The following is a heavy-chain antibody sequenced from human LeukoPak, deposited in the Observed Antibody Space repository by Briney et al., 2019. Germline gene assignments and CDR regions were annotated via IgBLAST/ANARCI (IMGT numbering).Heavy chain of an antibody. D-gene: IGHD5-12*01. Sequence: PSETLSLTCTVSGGSISSYYWSWIRQPPGKGLEWVGYIYYSGSTNYNPSLKSRVTMSVDTSKNQFSLKLSSVTAADTAVYYCARTKGGYDSFWFDPWGQGTLVTVSS. CDR2: IYYSGST. V-gene: IGHV4-59*12. J-gene: IGHJ5*02. CDR1: GGSISSYY. CDR3: ARTKGGYDSFWFDP.